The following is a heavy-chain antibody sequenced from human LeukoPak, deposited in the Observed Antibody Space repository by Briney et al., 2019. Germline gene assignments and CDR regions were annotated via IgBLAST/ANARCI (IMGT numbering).Heavy chain of an antibody. CDR2: IKEDGSDK. D-gene: IGHD3-22*01. Sequence: GGSLRLSCAASVFIFSSYWMAWVRQAPGKGREGVANIKEDGSDKNYVDSVKGRFTISRDNAKNSLYLQMNRLGGEDTAVYYCARLYQHDSSTYRPVDYWGQGTLVSVSS. V-gene: IGHV3-7*01. J-gene: IGHJ4*02. CDR1: VFIFSSYW. CDR3: ARLYQHDSSTYRPVDY.